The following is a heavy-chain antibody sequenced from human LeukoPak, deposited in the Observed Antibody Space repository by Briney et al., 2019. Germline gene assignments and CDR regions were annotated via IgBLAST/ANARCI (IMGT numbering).Heavy chain of an antibody. CDR1: GGSISSGSYY. J-gene: IGHJ4*02. CDR3: ARDSPIDDFWGGSLTFDY. Sequence: SETLSLTCTVSGGSISSGSYYWSWIRQPAGKGLEWIGRIYTSGSTNYNPSLKSRVTISVDTSKNQFSLKLSSVTAADTAVYYCARDSPIDDFWGGSLTFDYWGQGTLVTVSS. V-gene: IGHV4-61*02. D-gene: IGHD3-3*01. CDR2: IYTSGST.